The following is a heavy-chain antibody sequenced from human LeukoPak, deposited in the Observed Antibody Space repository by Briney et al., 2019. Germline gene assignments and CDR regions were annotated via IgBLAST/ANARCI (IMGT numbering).Heavy chain of an antibody. J-gene: IGHJ5*02. CDR1: GGPFSGYY. CDR2: INHSGST. CDR3: ARGPYCSSTSCYSGFDP. V-gene: IGHV4-34*01. Sequence: KPSETLSLTCAVYGGPFSGYYWSWIRQPPGKGLEWIGEINHSGSTNYNPSLKSRVTISVDTSKNQFSLKLSSVTAADTAVYYCARGPYCSSTSCYSGFDPWGQGTLVTVSS. D-gene: IGHD2-2*01.